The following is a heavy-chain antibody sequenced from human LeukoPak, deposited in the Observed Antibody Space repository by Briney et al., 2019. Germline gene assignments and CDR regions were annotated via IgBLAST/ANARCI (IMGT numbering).Heavy chain of an antibody. CDR2: IYYSGST. Sequence: SETLSLTCTVSGGSISSSSYYWGWIRQPPGKGLEWIGSIYYSGSTYYNPSLKSRVTISVDTSKNQFSLKLSSVTAADTAVYYCASTGYSSARGKGIFDYWGQGTLVTVPS. CDR3: ASTGYSSARGKGIFDY. J-gene: IGHJ4*02. D-gene: IGHD6-19*01. CDR1: GGSISSSSYY. V-gene: IGHV4-39*01.